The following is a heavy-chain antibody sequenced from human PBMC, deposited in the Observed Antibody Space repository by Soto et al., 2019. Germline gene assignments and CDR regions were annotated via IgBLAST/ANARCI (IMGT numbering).Heavy chain of an antibody. D-gene: IGHD1-26*01. CDR2: ISYDGGNK. V-gene: IGHV3-30*03. Sequence: QVQLVESGGGVVQPGRSQRLSCAASGFTFSVYGIHWVRQAPGKGLEWEGVISYDGGNKYYADSVKGRFTMSRDNSKNTVYLQMNTLRPEDTAVYYCARDRGGSYYGWYFDLWGRGTLVTVSS. CDR3: ARDRGGSYYGWYFDL. CDR1: GFTFSVYG. J-gene: IGHJ2*01.